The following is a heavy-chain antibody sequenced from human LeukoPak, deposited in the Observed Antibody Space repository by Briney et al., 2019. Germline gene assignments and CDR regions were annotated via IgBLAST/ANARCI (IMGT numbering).Heavy chain of an antibody. D-gene: IGHD3-22*01. CDR3: AKGYSSFDS. J-gene: IGHJ4*02. CDR2: ITSGGTNI. CDR1: GFNSSNHA. V-gene: IGHV3-23*01. Sequence: PGGSLRLSCAASGFNSSNHAMTWVRQAPGKGLEWVSVITSGGTNIYYAGSVRGRFTISRDNSKNTLYLQMNSLRAEDTAVYYCAKGYSSFDSWGQGTLVTVSS.